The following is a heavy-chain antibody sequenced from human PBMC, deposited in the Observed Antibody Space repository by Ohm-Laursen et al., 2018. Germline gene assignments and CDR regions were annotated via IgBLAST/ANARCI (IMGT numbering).Heavy chain of an antibody. CDR2: IDYSGST. CDR3: ARAHQFSSRIHAARY. V-gene: IGHV4-34*09. J-gene: IGHJ4*02. CDR1: GGSFNAYF. Sequence: SQTLSLTCAVYGGSFNAYFWSCVRQPPGPGLEWIGEIDYSGSTDYNPTLRSRVTISVDTSKNQFSLRLNYVTAAATAVYFSARAHQFSSRIHAARYWGQGTLVSVSS. D-gene: IGHD2-2*01.